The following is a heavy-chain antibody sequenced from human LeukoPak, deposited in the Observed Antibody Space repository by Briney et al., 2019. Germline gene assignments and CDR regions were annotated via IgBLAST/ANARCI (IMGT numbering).Heavy chain of an antibody. CDR1: GGSMGTYY. J-gene: IGHJ4*02. D-gene: IGHD1-14*01. CDR2: IYTGST. V-gene: IGHV4-59*01. Sequence: SETLSLTCTVSGGSMGTYYWTWIRQPPGKGLEWIGFIYTGSTNYNPSLKSRVTISVDTSKNQFSLKLSSVTAADTAVYYCAGMRITTPTVRTLDYWGQGTLVTVSS. CDR3: AGMRITTPTVRTLDY.